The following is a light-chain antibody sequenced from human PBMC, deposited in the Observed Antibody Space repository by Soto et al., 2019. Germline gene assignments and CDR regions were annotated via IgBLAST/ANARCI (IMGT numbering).Light chain of an antibody. Sequence: EIVLTQSPCTLSLSPGERATLSCRASQSVSSSYLAWYQQKPGQAPRLLIYGASSRATGIPDRFSGSGFGKDFPLTISRLEPEDFAVYYCQQYGSPPTFGGGTKVDIK. CDR1: QSVSSSY. V-gene: IGKV3-20*01. CDR3: QQYGSPPT. J-gene: IGKJ4*01. CDR2: GAS.